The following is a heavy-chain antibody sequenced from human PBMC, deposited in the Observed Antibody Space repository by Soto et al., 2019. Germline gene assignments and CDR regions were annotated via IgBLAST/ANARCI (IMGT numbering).Heavy chain of an antibody. D-gene: IGHD1-26*01. J-gene: IGHJ4*02. CDR3: ARDGGRHSGGLDY. CDR1: GGTFSSYS. Sequence: QVQLVQSGAEVKKPGSSVKVSCKASGGTFSSYSINWVRQAPGQGLERMGEIIPIFGTANYAQKFQGRVTITADESTSTAYMELSSLRSEDTAVYYCARDGGRHSGGLDYWGQGTLVTVSS. CDR2: IIPIFGTA. V-gene: IGHV1-69*01.